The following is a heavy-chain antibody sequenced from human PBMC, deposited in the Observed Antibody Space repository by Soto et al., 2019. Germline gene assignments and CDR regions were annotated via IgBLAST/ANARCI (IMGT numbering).Heavy chain of an antibody. CDR3: ARGGTAGPRGWVEP. D-gene: IGHD6-13*01. V-gene: IGHV1-8*01. CDR2: MNPNSGNT. CDR1: GYTFTSYD. Sequence: ASVKVSCKASGYTFTSYDINWVRQATGQGLVWMGWMNPNSGNTGYAQKFQGRVTMTRNTSISTAYKERSCLRSEDTDVYYCARGGTAGPRGWVEPWGQEALVTVSS. J-gene: IGHJ5*02.